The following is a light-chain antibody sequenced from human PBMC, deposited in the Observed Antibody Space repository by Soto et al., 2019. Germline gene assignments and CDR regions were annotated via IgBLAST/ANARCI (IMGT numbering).Light chain of an antibody. J-gene: IGLJ1*01. CDR2: EVT. V-gene: IGLV2-8*01. CDR1: SSDIGYYNY. CDR3: SSFAGVSTV. Sequence: QSVLTQHPSASGSPGQSVTISCTGTSSDIGYYNYVSWYQQHPGKAPKLLIYEVTKRPSGVPDRFSGSKSGNTASLTVSGLQAEDEADYYCSSFAGVSTVFGTGTKVTVL.